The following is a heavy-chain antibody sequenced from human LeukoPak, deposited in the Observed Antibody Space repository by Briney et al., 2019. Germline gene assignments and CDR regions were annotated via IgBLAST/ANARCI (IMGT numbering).Heavy chain of an antibody. CDR1: GFTFNSYT. Sequence: GRSLRLSCAASGFTFNSYTMNWVGQAPGQGLDWLSSISSSGSYKYYADSVKGRFTISRDNAKNSLYLQMNSLRPEDTAVYYCARDPSEASHPYYFDYWAQGTLVTVSS. CDR2: ISSSGSYK. J-gene: IGHJ4*02. V-gene: IGHV3-21*01. CDR3: ARDPSEASHPYYFDY.